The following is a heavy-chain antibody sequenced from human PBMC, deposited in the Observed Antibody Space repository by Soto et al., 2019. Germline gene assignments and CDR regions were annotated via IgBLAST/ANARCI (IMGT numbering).Heavy chain of an antibody. CDR2: IKSDGSTT. Sequence: EVQLVESGGGLVQPGGSLRLSCAVSGFTFDTYWMHWVRQAPGKGLAWVSRIKSDGSTTDYADSVKGRFTISRDNAKNTLYLQMTSLTGEDTAIFYCARVMSSVGATSRGDYWGQGSLVTVSS. CDR1: GFTFDTYW. CDR3: ARVMSSVGATSRGDY. D-gene: IGHD1-26*01. J-gene: IGHJ4*02. V-gene: IGHV3-74*01.